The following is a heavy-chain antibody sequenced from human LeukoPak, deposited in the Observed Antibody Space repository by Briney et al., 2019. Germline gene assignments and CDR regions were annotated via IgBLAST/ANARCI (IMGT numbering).Heavy chain of an antibody. CDR3: AIPMGGSGTYGAFDI. Sequence: TSVKVSCKTSGYTFTGYYMHWVRQAPGQGLEWMGWINPNSGGTNYAQKFQGRVTMTRDMSTSTVYMELSSLRSEDTAVYYCAIPMGGSGTYGAFDIWGQGTKVTVSS. D-gene: IGHD3-10*01. CDR2: INPNSGGT. CDR1: GYTFTGYY. J-gene: IGHJ3*02. V-gene: IGHV1-2*02.